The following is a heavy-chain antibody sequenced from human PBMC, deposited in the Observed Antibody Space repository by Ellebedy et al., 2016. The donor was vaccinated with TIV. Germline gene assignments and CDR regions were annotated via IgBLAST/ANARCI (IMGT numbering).Heavy chain of an antibody. CDR3: ARGKHSTLGGYDY. Sequence: GESLKISCAGSGLTFSSNGMHWVRQAPGKGLEWVALIWYDGSKKYYADSVKGRFTISRDNSKNTLYLQMNSLRGEDTAVYYCARGKHSTLGGYDYWGQGTLVTVSS. V-gene: IGHV3-33*01. D-gene: IGHD3-16*01. CDR1: GLTFSSNG. CDR2: IWYDGSKK. J-gene: IGHJ4*02.